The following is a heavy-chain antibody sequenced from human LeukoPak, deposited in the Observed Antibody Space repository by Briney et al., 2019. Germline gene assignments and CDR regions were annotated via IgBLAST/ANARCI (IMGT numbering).Heavy chain of an antibody. CDR1: GFTVSSNY. V-gene: IGHV3-66*01. CDR2: IYSCGST. CDR3: ARDRSVGSYCSTTTLDMDV. D-gene: IGHD2-2*01. J-gene: IGHJ6*03. Sequence: GGSLRLSCAASGFTVSSNYMSWVGQAPGKGREWVSIIYSCGSTYYADSVKGRFTISRDNSKNTLYLQMNSLRAEDTAVYYCARDRSVGSYCSTTTLDMDVWGKGTTVTVSS.